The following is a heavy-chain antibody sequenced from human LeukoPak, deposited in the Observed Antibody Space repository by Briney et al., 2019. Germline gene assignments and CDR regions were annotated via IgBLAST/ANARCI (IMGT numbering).Heavy chain of an antibody. CDR1: GFTFSLYA. D-gene: IGHD3-3*01. CDR2: INSGSSDI. V-gene: IGHV3-21*05. CDR3: ARDTYEPGLIDF. J-gene: IGHJ4*02. Sequence: GGSLRLSCAASGFTFSLYAMNWVRQAPGKGLEWISYINSGSSDIHYTQSVRGRFIISRDKAKNTLYLQMNSLRAEDTAVYFCARDTYEPGLIDFWGQGTLVSVSS.